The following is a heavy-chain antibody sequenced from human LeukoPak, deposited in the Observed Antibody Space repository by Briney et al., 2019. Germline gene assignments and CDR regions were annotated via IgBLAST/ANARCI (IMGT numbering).Heavy chain of an antibody. Sequence: GGSLRLSCAASGFTFSSYSMNWVRQAPGKGLEWVAVISYDGSNKYYADSVKGRFTISRDNSKNTLYLQMNSLRAEDTAVYYCASKMVPIDYWGQGTLVTVSS. CDR1: GFTFSSYS. D-gene: IGHD3-10*01. CDR2: ISYDGSNK. CDR3: ASKMVPIDY. J-gene: IGHJ4*02. V-gene: IGHV3-30*03.